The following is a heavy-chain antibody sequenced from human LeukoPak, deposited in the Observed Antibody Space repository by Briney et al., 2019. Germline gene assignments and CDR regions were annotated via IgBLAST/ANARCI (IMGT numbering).Heavy chain of an antibody. D-gene: IGHD4-17*01. CDR3: AKDLDYGDYVGFDY. Sequence: GGSLRLSCAASGFIFSSSGMNWVRQAPGKGLEWVSYISGSGTTIYFADSVKGRFTISRDNSKNTLYLQMNSLRAEDTAVYYCAKDLDYGDYVGFDYWGQGTLVTVSS. J-gene: IGHJ4*02. V-gene: IGHV3-48*01. CDR2: ISGSGTTI. CDR1: GFIFSSSG.